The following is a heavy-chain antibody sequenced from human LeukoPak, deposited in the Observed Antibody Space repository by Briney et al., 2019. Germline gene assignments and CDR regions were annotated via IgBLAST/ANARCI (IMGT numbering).Heavy chain of an antibody. J-gene: IGHJ4*02. Sequence: GGSLRLSCAASGFTFSSYTMNWVRQAPGKGPEWVSYISTSSSTVHHADSVKGRFTISRDNSKNTLYLQMNSLRAEDTAVYYCASPTLSSSGEDYWGQGTLVTVSS. D-gene: IGHD6-13*01. CDR3: ASPTLSSSGEDY. CDR1: GFTFSSYT. CDR2: ISTSSSTV. V-gene: IGHV3-48*01.